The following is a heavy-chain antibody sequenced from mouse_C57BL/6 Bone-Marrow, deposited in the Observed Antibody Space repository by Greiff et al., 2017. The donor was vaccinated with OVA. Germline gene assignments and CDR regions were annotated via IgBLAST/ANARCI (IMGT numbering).Heavy chain of an antibody. J-gene: IGHJ4*01. CDR1: GYTFTSYW. Sequence: QVQLQQPGAELVKPGASVKLSCKASGYTFTSYWMHWVKQRPGRGLEWIGRIDPNSGGTKYNEKFKSKATLTVDKPSSTAYMPLSSLTSEDSAVYYCARSRYYGSSYYYAMDYWGQGTSVTVSS. CDR3: ARSRYYGSSYYYAMDY. D-gene: IGHD1-1*01. V-gene: IGHV1-72*01. CDR2: IDPNSGGT.